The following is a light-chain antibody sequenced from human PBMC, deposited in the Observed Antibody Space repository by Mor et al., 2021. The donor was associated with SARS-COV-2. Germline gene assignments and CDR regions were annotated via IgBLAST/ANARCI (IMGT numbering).Light chain of an antibody. CDR2: DDK. CDR1: NIGRKS. Sequence: HNIGRKSVHWYQQKPGQAPVVVIYDDKDRPSGIPARFSGSNFGNTATLTISGVEAGDEADFFCQVWDPDTDHRVFGGGTKL. J-gene: IGLJ3*02. CDR3: QVWDPDTDHRV. V-gene: IGLV3-21*02.